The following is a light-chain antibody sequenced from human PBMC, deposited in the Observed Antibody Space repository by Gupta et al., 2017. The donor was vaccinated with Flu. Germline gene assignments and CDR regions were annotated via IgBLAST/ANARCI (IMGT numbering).Light chain of an antibody. Sequence: QSALTQPRSVSGSPGQSVTISCTGTSSDVGGYNYVPWYQPHPGKAPKLMIYDVSKRPSGVPDRFSGSKSGNTALLTSAGLQAEDEADYYCCSDEGSYTKEVFGTGTKVTGL. CDR2: DVS. CDR1: SSDVGGYNY. CDR3: CSDEGSYTKEV. V-gene: IGLV2-11*01. J-gene: IGLJ1*01.